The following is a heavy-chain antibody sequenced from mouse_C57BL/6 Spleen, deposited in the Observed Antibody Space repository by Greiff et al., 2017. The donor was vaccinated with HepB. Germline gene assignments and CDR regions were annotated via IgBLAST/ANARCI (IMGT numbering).Heavy chain of an antibody. J-gene: IGHJ3*01. V-gene: IGHV14-4*01. CDR2: IDPENGDT. Sequence: VQLKQSGAELVRPGASVKLSCTASGFNIKDDYMHWVKQRPEQGLEWIGWIDPENGDTEYASKFQGKATITADTSSNTAYLQLSSLTSEDTAVYYCTTSGLLAWFAYWGQGTLVTVSA. D-gene: IGHD2-3*01. CDR3: TTSGLLAWFAY. CDR1: GFNIKDDY.